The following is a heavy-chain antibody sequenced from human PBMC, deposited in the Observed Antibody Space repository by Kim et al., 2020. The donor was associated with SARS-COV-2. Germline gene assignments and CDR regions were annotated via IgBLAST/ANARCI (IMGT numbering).Heavy chain of an antibody. D-gene: IGHD6-13*01. CDR3: ARDTSSSWPHWFDP. CDR2: INPNSGIT. CDR1: GYTFTGYY. V-gene: IGHV1-2*02. Sequence: ASVKVSCKASGYTFTGYYIHWVRQAPGQGLEWMGWINPNSGITNYAQNFQGRVTMTRDTSISTVYMELSGLRSDDTAVYYCARDTSSSWPHWFDPWGQGTLVTVSS. J-gene: IGHJ5*02.